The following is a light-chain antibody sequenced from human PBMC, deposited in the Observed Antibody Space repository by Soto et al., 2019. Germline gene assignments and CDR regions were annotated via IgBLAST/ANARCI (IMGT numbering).Light chain of an antibody. CDR3: CSYVGSSTFL. V-gene: IGLV2-23*02. J-gene: IGLJ1*01. CDR1: SDDVGGYDL. CDR2: EVT. Sequence: SALTQPASVSGSLGQSITIPATGTSDDVGGYDLVFWYQHYPGKAPKLMIYEVTKRPSGVSNRFSGSKSGNTASLTISGLQAEDAADYYCCSYVGSSTFLFGSGTKVTVL.